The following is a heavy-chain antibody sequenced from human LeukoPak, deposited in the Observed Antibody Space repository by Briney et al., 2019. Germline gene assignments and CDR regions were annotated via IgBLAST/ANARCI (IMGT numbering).Heavy chain of an antibody. CDR2: ISAYNGNT. J-gene: IGHJ6*01. D-gene: IGHD2-15*01. CDR3: ARLFSIYCSGGSCYYYYGMDV. Sequence: ASVKVSCKASGYTFTSYGISWVRQAPGQGLEWMGWISAYNGNTNYAQKLQGRVTVTTDTSTSTAYMELRSLRSDDTAVYYCARLFSIYCSGGSCYYYYGMDVWGQGTTVTVSS. V-gene: IGHV1-18*01. CDR1: GYTFTSYG.